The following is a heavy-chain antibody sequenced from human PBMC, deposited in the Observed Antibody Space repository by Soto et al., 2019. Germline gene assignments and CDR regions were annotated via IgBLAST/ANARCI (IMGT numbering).Heavy chain of an antibody. CDR2: ISSSSSTI. J-gene: IGHJ3*02. CDR1: GFTFSSNS. V-gene: IGHV3-48*02. Sequence: EVQLVESGGGFVQPGGSLRLSWAASGFTFSSNSMNWVRQAPGKGLVWVSYISSSSSTIHYADSVTGRFTISRDNAKNSLYLQLNSLRDEDTAVYYGASSYYDIFTGFYDCFYIWGRGTMVTV. D-gene: IGHD3-9*01. CDR3: ASSYYDIFTGFYDCFYI.